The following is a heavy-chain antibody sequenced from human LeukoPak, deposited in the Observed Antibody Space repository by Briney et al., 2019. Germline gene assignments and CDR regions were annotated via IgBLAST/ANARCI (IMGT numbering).Heavy chain of an antibody. CDR1: GGSISQYY. D-gene: IGHD3-10*01. Sequence: SETLSLTCSVSGGSISQYYWGWIRQPPGKRLEWMGQIYSSGSTDYNPSLKSRVSISMDSSENQSSLKLSSPTAADTAVYYCARIIRGSFSSLGYMDVWGKGTTVTVSS. CDR2: IYSSGST. J-gene: IGHJ6*03. V-gene: IGHV4-59*01. CDR3: ARIIRGSFSSLGYMDV.